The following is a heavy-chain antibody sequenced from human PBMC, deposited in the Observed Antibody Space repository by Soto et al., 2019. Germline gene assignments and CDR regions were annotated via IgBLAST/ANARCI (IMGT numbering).Heavy chain of an antibody. CDR3: ARVVSVLSTSCYVCGGDWFDP. CDR1: GYTFTSYD. CDR2: MNPNSGNT. D-gene: IGHD2-2*01. J-gene: IGHJ5*02. Sequence: ASVKVSCKASGYTFTSYDINWVRQATGQGLEWMGWMNPNSGNTGYAQKFQGRVTMTRNTSISTAYMELSSLRSEDTAVYYCARVVSVLSTSCYVCGGDWFDPWGQGTLVTVSS. V-gene: IGHV1-8*01.